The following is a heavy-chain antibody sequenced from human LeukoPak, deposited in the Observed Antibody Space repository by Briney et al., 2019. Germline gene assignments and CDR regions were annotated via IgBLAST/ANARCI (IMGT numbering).Heavy chain of an antibody. Sequence: PSETLSLTCTVSGGSVSSGSYYWSSIRQPPGRGLEWIAYIYYSGNTNYNPSLKSRVTISVDTSKNQFSLKLTSVTAADTAVYYCARQSRDGDYIAKLFDYWGQGTLVTVSS. CDR1: GGSVSSGSYY. V-gene: IGHV4-61*01. CDR2: IYYSGNT. D-gene: IGHD4-17*01. CDR3: ARQSRDGDYIAKLFDY. J-gene: IGHJ4*02.